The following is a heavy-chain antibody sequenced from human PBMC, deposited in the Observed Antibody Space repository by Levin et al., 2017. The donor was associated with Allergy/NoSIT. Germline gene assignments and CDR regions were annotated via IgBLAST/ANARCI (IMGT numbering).Heavy chain of an antibody. Sequence: GGSLRLSCTGSGFTFSDYWGGWVRQAPGKGLEWVANIRQYGSETYYLDSVKGRFTISRDDAKNSLHLQMNSLRAEDTAVYYCARAETARFDYWSQGTLVTVSS. CDR3: ARAETARFDY. J-gene: IGHJ4*02. CDR2: IRQYGSET. CDR1: GFTFSDYW. V-gene: IGHV3-7*01. D-gene: IGHD5-18*01.